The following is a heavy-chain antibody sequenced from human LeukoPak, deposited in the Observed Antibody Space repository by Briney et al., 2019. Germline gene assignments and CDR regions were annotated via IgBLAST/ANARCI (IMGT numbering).Heavy chain of an antibody. V-gene: IGHV3-21*01. CDR3: ARDPGYSNSPYYLDY. D-gene: IGHD5-12*01. J-gene: IGHJ4*02. CDR1: GFTFKTYS. CDR2: ISSGGTYV. Sequence: GGNLRLSCVVSGFTFKTYSMNWVRQAPGKGLEWVSSISSGGTYVDYADSVKGRFTISRDNAKNSLYLQMNSLRAEDTAVFYCARDPGYSNSPYYLDYWGQGTLVTVSS.